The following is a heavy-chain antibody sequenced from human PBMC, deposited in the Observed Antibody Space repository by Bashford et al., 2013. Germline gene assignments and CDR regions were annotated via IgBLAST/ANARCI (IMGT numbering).Heavy chain of an antibody. CDR1: GYTFTDLF. CDR3: ARDGVSPMVEFDC. D-gene: IGHD5/OR15-5a*01. J-gene: IGHJ4*02. CDR2: INPNGGAT. Sequence: VASVKVSCKASGYTFTDLFMHWVRQAPWGRGLEWMGWINPNGGATRYAQKFHGRLIMTRDTSLNTIYMDLSSLTSDDTAVYYCARDGVSPMVEFDCWGQGTLVTVSS. V-gene: IGHV1-2*02.